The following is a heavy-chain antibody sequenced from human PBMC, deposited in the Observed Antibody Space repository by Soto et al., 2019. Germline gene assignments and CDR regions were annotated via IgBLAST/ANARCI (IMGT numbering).Heavy chain of an antibody. Sequence: QVQLVQSGAEVKKPGASVKVSCKASGYTFTSYGISWVRQAPGQGLEWTGWISAYNGNTNYAQKLQGRVTMTTDTSTSTAYMELRSLRSDDTAVYYCARSAPNDSSGYYYVVGYYYGMDVWGQGTTVTVSS. CDR3: ARSAPNDSSGYYYVVGYYYGMDV. V-gene: IGHV1-18*01. D-gene: IGHD3-22*01. J-gene: IGHJ6*02. CDR2: ISAYNGNT. CDR1: GYTFTSYG.